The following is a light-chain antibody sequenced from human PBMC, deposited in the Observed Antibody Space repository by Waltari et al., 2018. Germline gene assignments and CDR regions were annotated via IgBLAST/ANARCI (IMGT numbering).Light chain of an antibody. J-gene: IGLJ2*01. Sequence: QSVLTQPPSASGTPGQRVSISCSGRTSNIGSNAVSWYQHLPGAAPRLLIYTTNQRPSGGPGRFSGSKSGTSASLAISGLQSEDECDYYCAAWDDNLNGPVFGGGTKLTVL. CDR3: AAWDDNLNGPV. CDR1: TSNIGSNA. CDR2: TTN. V-gene: IGLV1-44*01.